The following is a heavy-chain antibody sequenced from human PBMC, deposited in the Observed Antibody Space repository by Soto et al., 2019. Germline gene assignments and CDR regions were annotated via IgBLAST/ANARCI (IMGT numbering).Heavy chain of an antibody. D-gene: IGHD3-3*01. J-gene: IGHJ6*02. Sequence: ASVKFSCRASGYTFTSYDINWVRQATGQGLEWMGWMNPNSGNTGYAQKFQGRVTMTRNTSISTAYMELSSLRSEDTAVYYCAIGMGFLDGRYYYGMDVWGQGTTVTVSS. CDR2: MNPNSGNT. V-gene: IGHV1-8*02. CDR3: AIGMGFLDGRYYYGMDV. CDR1: GYTFTSYD.